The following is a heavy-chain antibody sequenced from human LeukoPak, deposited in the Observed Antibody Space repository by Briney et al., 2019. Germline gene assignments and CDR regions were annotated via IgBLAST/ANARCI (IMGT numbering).Heavy chain of an antibody. D-gene: IGHD4-17*01. V-gene: IGHV3-23*01. CDR3: AKDVETNLYGDYVYY. J-gene: IGHJ4*02. CDR2: ISGTGSST. CDR1: GFTFSSYA. Sequence: QPGGSLRLSCAASGFTFSSYAMSWVCQAPGQGLEWVSAISGTGSSTYSADSVKGRFTISRDNLKNTLYLQMNTLRAEDTAVYYCAKDVETNLYGDYVYYWGQGTLVTVSS.